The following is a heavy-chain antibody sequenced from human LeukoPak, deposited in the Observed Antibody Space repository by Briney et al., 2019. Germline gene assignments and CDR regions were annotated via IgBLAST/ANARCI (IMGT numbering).Heavy chain of an antibody. J-gene: IGHJ4*02. CDR2: IYPGDSDT. CDR1: GYSFSSYW. CDR3: ARRAYCGGDCYLDY. Sequence: GESLKISCKGSGYSFSSYWIGWVRQMPGKGLEWMGMIYPGDSDTRYSPSFQGQVTISADKSISTAYLQWSSLKASDTAMYYCARRAYCGGDCYLDYWGQGTLVAVSS. V-gene: IGHV5-51*01. D-gene: IGHD2-21*02.